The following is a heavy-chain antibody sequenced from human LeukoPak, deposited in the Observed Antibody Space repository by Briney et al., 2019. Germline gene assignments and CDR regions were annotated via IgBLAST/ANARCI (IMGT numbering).Heavy chain of an antibody. CDR1: GGSISSYY. CDR3: ARGEVWQWLVPEYFQH. CDR2: IYYSGST. V-gene: IGHV4-59*01. D-gene: IGHD6-19*01. Sequence: PSETLSLTCTVSGGSISSYYWSWIRQPPGKGLEWIGYIYYSGSTNYSPSLKSRVTISVDTSKNQFSLKLSSVTAADTAVYYCARGEVWQWLVPEYFQHWGQGTLVTVSS. J-gene: IGHJ1*01.